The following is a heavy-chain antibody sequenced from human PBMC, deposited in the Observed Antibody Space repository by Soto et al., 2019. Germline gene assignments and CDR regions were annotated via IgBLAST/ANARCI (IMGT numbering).Heavy chain of an antibody. Sequence: EVQVLESGGGLVQPGGSLRLSCTASGFTFSSYAMTWVRQAPGKGLEWVSTISGSGDSTYYADSVKGRFTISRDNYKNALYLQMNRLRAEDTAVYYCTKTFFSGSGSYRGWFDPWGQGTLVTVSS. CDR2: ISGSGDST. V-gene: IGHV3-23*01. CDR1: GFTFSSYA. D-gene: IGHD3-10*01. J-gene: IGHJ5*02. CDR3: TKTFFSGSGSYRGWFDP.